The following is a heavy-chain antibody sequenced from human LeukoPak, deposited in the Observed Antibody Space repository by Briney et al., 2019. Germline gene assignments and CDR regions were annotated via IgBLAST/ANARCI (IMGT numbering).Heavy chain of an antibody. D-gene: IGHD3-22*01. CDR2: ISGSGGST. Sequence: PGGSLRLSCAASGITFSGSGMSWVRQAPGKGLEWVSAISGSGGSTYYADSVKGRFTISRDNSKNTLYLQMNSLRAEDTAVYYCAKDVNYYDSSGYSIFQHWGQGTLVTVSS. CDR3: AKDVNYYDSSGYSIFQH. J-gene: IGHJ1*01. V-gene: IGHV3-23*01. CDR1: GITFSGSG.